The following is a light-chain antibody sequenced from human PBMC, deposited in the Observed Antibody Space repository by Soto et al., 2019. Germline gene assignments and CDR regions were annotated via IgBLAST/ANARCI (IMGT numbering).Light chain of an antibody. J-gene: IGKJ1*01. CDR1: QDISSY. Sequence: GDRVIITCRASQDISSYLAWYQQRPGKVPRFLTHAASTLQRGVPSRFSAAGSGTKFTLTISSLQPEDIATYYCHQLNRFPRTFGQGTKVEV. V-gene: IGKV1-9*01. CDR3: HQLNRFPRT. CDR2: AAS.